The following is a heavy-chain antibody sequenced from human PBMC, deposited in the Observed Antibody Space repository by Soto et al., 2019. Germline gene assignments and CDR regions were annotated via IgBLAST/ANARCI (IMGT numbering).Heavy chain of an antibody. J-gene: IGHJ4*02. V-gene: IGHV3-23*01. D-gene: IGHD2-15*01. CDR2: ISAGSEGA. CDR3: ARDLWWYLR. Sequence: GGSLRLSCAASGFTFSSHAMSWVRQAPGKGLEWISSISAGSEGAYYADSVKGRFTISRDNSNNTLYLQMNSLRAEDTAVYYCARDLWWYLRWGQGTLVTVS. CDR1: GFTFSSHA.